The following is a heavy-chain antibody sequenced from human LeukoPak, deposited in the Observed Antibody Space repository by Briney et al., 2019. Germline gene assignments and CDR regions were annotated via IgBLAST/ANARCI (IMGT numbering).Heavy chain of an antibody. CDR3: AKDRDRYYYDSSGLFDY. CDR2: ISWDGGST. J-gene: IGHJ4*02. CDR1: GFTFSSYA. V-gene: IGHV3-43*01. D-gene: IGHD3-22*01. Sequence: PGGSLRLSCAASGFTFSSYAMSWVRQAPGKGLEWVSLISWDGGSTYYADSVKGRFTISRDNSKNSLYLQMNSLRTEDTALYYCAKDRDRYYYDSSGLFDYWGQGTLVTVSS.